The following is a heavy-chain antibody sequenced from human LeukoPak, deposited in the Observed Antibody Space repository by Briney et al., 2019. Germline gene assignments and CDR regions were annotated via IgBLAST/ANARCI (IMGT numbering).Heavy chain of an antibody. V-gene: IGHV1-18*04. CDR1: GYTFTGYY. Sequence: GASVKVSCKASGYTFTGYYMHWVRQAPGQGLEWMGWISAYNGNTNYAQKLQGRVTMTTDTSTSTAYMELRSLRSDDTAVYYCARDTAARREEFDYWGQGTLVTVSS. CDR3: ARDTAARREEFDY. J-gene: IGHJ4*02. CDR2: ISAYNGNT. D-gene: IGHD6-6*01.